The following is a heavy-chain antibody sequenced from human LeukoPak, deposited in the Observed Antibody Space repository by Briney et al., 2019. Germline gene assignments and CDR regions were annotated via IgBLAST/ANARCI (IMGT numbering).Heavy chain of an antibody. CDR3: ARVPRAAADPPS. Sequence: GASVKVSCTASGGTFSSYAISWVRQAPGQGLEWMGGIIPIFGTANYAQKFQGRVTITADESTSTAYMELSSLRSEDTAVYYCARVPRAAADPPSWGQGTLVTVSS. CDR2: IIPIFGTA. CDR1: GGTFSSYA. J-gene: IGHJ5*02. V-gene: IGHV1-69*13. D-gene: IGHD6-13*01.